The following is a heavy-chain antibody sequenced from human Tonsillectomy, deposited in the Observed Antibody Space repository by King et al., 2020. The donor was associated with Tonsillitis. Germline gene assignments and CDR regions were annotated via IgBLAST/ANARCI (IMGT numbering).Heavy chain of an antibody. CDR1: GFTFSSYA. CDR3: VNGRLLWFGD. J-gene: IGHJ4*02. V-gene: IGHV3-64D*06. D-gene: IGHD3-10*01. CDR2: ITGNGGST. Sequence: VQLVESGGGLVQPGGSLRLSCSASGFTFSSYAMHWVRQTPGKGLEYVSAITGNGGSTYYADSVKGRFTISRDNSKNTLYLQMSSLRAEDTAVYYCVNGRLLWFGDRGQGTLVTVSS.